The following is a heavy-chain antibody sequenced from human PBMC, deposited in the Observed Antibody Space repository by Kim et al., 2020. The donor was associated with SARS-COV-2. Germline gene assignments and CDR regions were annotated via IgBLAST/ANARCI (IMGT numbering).Heavy chain of an antibody. CDR1: GFPFSNYG. V-gene: IGHV3-23*01. Sequence: GGSLRLSCAASGFPFSNYGMNWVRQTPGKGLEWVASISEDSSATYYADSVKGRFTISRDTSNTLFLQMGSLRVDDTPLYYCGRANPTLYGDIDYWGHGT. CDR2: ISEDSSAT. CDR3: GRANPTLYGDIDY. D-gene: IGHD4-17*01. J-gene: IGHJ4*01.